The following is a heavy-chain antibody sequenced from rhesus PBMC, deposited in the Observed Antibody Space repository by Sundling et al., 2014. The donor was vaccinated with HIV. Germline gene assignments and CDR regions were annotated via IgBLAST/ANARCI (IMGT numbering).Heavy chain of an antibody. CDR2: INGNTGST. CDR1: GASISSYL. J-gene: IGHJ4*01. V-gene: IGHV4-80*01. CDR3: ASQTWNFDY. Sequence: QVLLQESGPGLVKTSETLSLTCAVSGASISSYLWNWIRQPPGKGLEWIGEINGNTGSTKYNPSLKSRVTISRDTSKNQFSLKQTSVTVADTAVYYCASQTWNFDYWGQGVLVTVSS. D-gene: IGHD2-39*01.